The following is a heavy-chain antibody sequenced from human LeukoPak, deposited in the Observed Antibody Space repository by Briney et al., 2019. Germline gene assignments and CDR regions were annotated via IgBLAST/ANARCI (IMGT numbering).Heavy chain of an antibody. Sequence: GGSLRLSCAASGFTFSTYWMSWVRQAPGKGLEWVANIKQDGSEKSYVDSVKGRFTISRDNAKNSLYLQMNSLGVEDTAVYYCVRDSDRVRDYWGQGTLVTVSS. V-gene: IGHV3-7*01. CDR1: GFTFSTYW. CDR3: VRDSDRVRDY. D-gene: IGHD3-10*01. CDR2: IKQDGSEK. J-gene: IGHJ4*02.